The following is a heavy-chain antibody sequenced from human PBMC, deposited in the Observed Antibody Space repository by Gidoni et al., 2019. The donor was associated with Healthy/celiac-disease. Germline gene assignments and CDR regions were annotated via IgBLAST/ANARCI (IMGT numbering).Heavy chain of an antibody. CDR3: ARQDDLQWLVLTPDYGMDV. J-gene: IGHJ6*02. CDR2: IYYSGST. D-gene: IGHD6-19*01. CDR1: GGSISSSSYY. V-gene: IGHV4-39*01. Sequence: QLQLQESGPGLVKPSETLSLTCTVSGGSISSSSYYWGWIRQPPGKGLEWIGSIYYSGSTYYNPSLKSRVTISVDTSKNQFSLKLSSVTAADTAVYYCARQDDLQWLVLTPDYGMDVWGQGTTVTVSS.